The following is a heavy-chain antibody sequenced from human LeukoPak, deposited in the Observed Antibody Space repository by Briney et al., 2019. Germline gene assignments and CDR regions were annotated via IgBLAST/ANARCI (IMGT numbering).Heavy chain of an antibody. V-gene: IGHV4-59*01. CDR1: GGSISSYY. CDR3: AREKSPERKTWLQLGAFDV. Sequence: SETLSLTCTVSGGSISSYYWSWIRQSPGKGLEWIGYISHTASTNYNPSLKSRVTLSIDTSKSQLSFQLTSVTAADTAVYYCAREKSPERKTWLQLGAFDVWGQGNVVTVSS. D-gene: IGHD5-24*01. J-gene: IGHJ3*01. CDR2: ISHTAST.